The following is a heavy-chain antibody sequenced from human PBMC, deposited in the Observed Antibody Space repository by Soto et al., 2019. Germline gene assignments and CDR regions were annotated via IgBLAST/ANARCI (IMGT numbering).Heavy chain of an antibody. V-gene: IGHV3-15*07. CDR1: GFTFTNTW. Sequence: PGGSLRLSCAASGFTFTNTWMNWLRQAPGKGLEWVGRIKSKIDGGTIDYAAPVKGRFTLSRDDSKNMLYLQMNSLKAEDTAVYYCATRWVAAGHFDYWGQGTLVTVSS. CDR3: ATRWVAAGHFDY. CDR2: IKSKIDGGTI. D-gene: IGHD6-13*01. J-gene: IGHJ4*02.